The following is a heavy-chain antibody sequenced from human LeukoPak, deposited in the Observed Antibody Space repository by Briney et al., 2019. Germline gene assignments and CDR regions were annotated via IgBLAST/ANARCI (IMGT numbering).Heavy chain of an antibody. CDR2: ISSSSSTI. J-gene: IGHJ4*02. D-gene: IGHD5-18*01. CDR3: ARDGYSYGYGPRVFDY. CDR1: GFIFTTSG. V-gene: IGHV3-48*02. Sequence: GRSLRLSCAASGFIFTTSGMHWVRQAPGKGLEWVSYISSSSSTIYYADSVKGRFTISRDNAKNSLYLQMNSLRDEDTAVYYCARDGYSYGYGPRVFDYWGQGTLVTVSS.